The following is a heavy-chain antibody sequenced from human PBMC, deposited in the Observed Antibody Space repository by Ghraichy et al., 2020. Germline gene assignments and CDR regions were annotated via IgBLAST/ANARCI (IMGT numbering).Heavy chain of an antibody. CDR3: AREEGSGSYSEAFDI. CDR1: GFTFSSYS. J-gene: IGHJ3*02. Sequence: GGSLRLSCAASGFTFSSYSMNWVRQAPGKGLEWVSSISSSSSYIYYADSVKGRFTISRDNAKNSLYLQMNSLRAEDTAMYYCAREEGSGSYSEAFDIWGQGTMVTVSS. V-gene: IGHV3-21*01. CDR2: ISSSSSYI. D-gene: IGHD3-10*01.